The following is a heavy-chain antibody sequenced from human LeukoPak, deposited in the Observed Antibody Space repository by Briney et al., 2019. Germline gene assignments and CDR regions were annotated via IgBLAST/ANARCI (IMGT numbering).Heavy chain of an antibody. CDR2: IYYSGST. J-gene: IGHJ6*03. Sequence: SETLSLTCTVSGGSISSYYWSWIRQPPGKGLEWIGYIYYSGSTNYNPSLKSRVTISVDTSKNQFSLKLSSVTAADTAVYYCARDSHGSGSYHYYYYYYMDVWGKGTTVTISS. D-gene: IGHD3-10*01. CDR1: GGSISSYY. CDR3: ARDSHGSGSYHYYYYYYMDV. V-gene: IGHV4-59*12.